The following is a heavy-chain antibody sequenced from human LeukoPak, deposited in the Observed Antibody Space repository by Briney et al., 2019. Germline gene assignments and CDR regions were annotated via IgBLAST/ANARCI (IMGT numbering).Heavy chain of an antibody. Sequence: PSATLSLTCAVFGGSISSSSYYWGWIRQPPGKGLEWIGSIYYSGSTYYNPSLKSRVTISVDTSKNQFSLKLSSVTAADTAVYYCARRRMAAAGRFVDYWGQGTLVTVSS. J-gene: IGHJ4*02. D-gene: IGHD6-13*01. CDR3: ARRRMAAAGRFVDY. CDR1: GGSISSSSYY. V-gene: IGHV4-39*07. CDR2: IYYSGST.